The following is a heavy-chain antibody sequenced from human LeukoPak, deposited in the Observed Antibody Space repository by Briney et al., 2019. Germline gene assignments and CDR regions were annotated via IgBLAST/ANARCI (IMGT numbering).Heavy chain of an antibody. Sequence: GGSLRLSCEASGFTFSSYAMSWVRQAPGKGLEWVSVISGSGGSTYYADSVKGRFTISKDNSKNTLYLQMNSLRAEDTAVYYCAKVSAAVAGPLDYWGQGTLVTVSS. V-gene: IGHV3-23*01. D-gene: IGHD6-19*01. J-gene: IGHJ4*02. CDR1: GFTFSSYA. CDR2: ISGSGGST. CDR3: AKVSAAVAGPLDY.